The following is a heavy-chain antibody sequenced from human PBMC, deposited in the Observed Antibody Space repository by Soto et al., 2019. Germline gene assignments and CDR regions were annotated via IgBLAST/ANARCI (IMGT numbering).Heavy chain of an antibody. CDR1: GYTFTSYF. CDR2: INPSGGST. V-gene: IGHV1-46*03. CDR3: TRVYCSGGSCYSIDY. Sequence: GASVKVSCKASGYTFTSYFIHWVRQAPGQGLEWMGIINPSGGSTYYAQKFQGRVTMTRDTSTSTVYMELSGLRSEYTAVYYCTRVYCSGGSCYSIDYWGQGTLVTVSS. J-gene: IGHJ4*02. D-gene: IGHD2-15*01.